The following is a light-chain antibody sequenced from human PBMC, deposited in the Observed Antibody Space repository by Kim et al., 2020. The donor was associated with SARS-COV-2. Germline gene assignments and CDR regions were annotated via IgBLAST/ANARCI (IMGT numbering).Light chain of an antibody. CDR3: QQRSNWPPALT. CDR1: QSVGTY. J-gene: IGKJ4*01. CDR2: DAS. V-gene: IGKV3-11*01. Sequence: PGERATLSCRASQSVGTYLAWYQQKPGQAPSLLIYDASNRATGIPARFSGSGSGTDFTLTISSLESEDFAVYYCQQRSNWPPALTFGGGTKVDIK.